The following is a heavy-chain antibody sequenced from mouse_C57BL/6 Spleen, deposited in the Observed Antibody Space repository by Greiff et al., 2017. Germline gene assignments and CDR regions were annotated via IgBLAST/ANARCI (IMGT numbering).Heavy chain of an antibody. V-gene: IGHV5-4*01. CDR2: ISDGGSYT. D-gene: IGHD1-3*01. J-gene: IGHJ4*01. Sequence: EVKLVESGGGLVKPGGSLKLSCAASGFTFSSYAMSWVRQTPEKRLEWVATISDGGSYTYYPDNVKGRFTISRDNAKNNLYLQMSHLKSEDTAMYYCAREDKAYAMDYWGQGTSVTVSS. CDR1: GFTFSSYA. CDR3: AREDKAYAMDY.